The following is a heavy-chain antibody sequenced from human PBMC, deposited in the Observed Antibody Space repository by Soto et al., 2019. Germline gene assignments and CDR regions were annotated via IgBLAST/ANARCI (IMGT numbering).Heavy chain of an antibody. CDR3: ARRPYYDILTGSDAFGI. V-gene: IGHV5-51*01. Sequence: GESLKISCKGSGYKFSNYWIGWVRQMPGKGLEWMGIIYPGDSDATYSPSFQGQVTISADKSISTAYLQWSSLKASDTAMYYCARRPYYDILTGSDAFGIWGKGTMVTVSS. CDR1: GYKFSNYW. D-gene: IGHD3-9*01. J-gene: IGHJ3*02. CDR2: IYPGDSDA.